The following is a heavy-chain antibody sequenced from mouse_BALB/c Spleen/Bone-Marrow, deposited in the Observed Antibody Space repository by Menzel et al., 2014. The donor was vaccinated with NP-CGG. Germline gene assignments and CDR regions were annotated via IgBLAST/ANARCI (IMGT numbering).Heavy chain of an antibody. D-gene: IGHD2-4*01. CDR3: ARQGNDYAAWFAY. V-gene: IGHV5-6*01. CDR1: GFTFSSYG. J-gene: IGHJ3*01. CDR2: ISSGGGYT. Sequence: EVMLVESGGDLVKPGGSLKLSCAASGFTFSSYGMSWVRQTPDKRLEWVATISSGGGYTYYPDSVKERFTISRDNTKNTLYLQMRSLKTGDTAMYYCARQGNDYAAWFAYWGQGTLVTVSA.